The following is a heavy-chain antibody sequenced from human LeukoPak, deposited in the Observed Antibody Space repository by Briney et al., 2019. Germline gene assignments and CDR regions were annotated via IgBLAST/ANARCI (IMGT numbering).Heavy chain of an antibody. J-gene: IGHJ3*02. CDR1: GYTFTSYY. V-gene: IGHV1-46*01. CDR2: INPSGGST. D-gene: IGHD2-2*01. CDR3: ARDRGCSSTSCYDFGSAFDI. Sequence: ASVTVSCKASGYTFTSYYMHWVRQAPGQGLEWMGIINPSGGSTSYAQKFQGRVTMTRDTSTSTVYMGLSSLRSEDTAVYYCARDRGCSSTSCYDFGSAFDIWGQGTMVTVSS.